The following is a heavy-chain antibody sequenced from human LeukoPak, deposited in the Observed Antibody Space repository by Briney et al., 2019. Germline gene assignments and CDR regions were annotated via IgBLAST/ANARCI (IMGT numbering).Heavy chain of an antibody. Sequence: SETLSLTCTVSGGSISSGGYYWSWIRQHPGKGLEWIGYIYYSGSTNYNPSLKSRVTMSVDTSKNQFALKLSSVTAADTAVYYCARGTSGNYYPFGNWGQGTLVTVSS. D-gene: IGHD3-10*01. J-gene: IGHJ4*02. CDR3: ARGTSGNYYPFGN. CDR1: GGSISSGGYY. CDR2: IYYSGST. V-gene: IGHV4-61*08.